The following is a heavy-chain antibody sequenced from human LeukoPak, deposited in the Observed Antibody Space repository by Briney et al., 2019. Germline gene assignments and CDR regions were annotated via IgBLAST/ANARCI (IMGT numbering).Heavy chain of an antibody. CDR2: ISSSGSTI. CDR1: GFTLSSYE. V-gene: IGHV3-48*03. Sequence: GGSLRLSCAASGFTLSSYEMNWVRQAPGKGLEWVSYISSSGSTIYYADSVKGRFTISRDNAKNTLYLQMNSLRAEDTAVYYCAKCIVGATAPFDYWGQGTLVTVSS. CDR3: AKCIVGATAPFDY. J-gene: IGHJ4*02. D-gene: IGHD1-26*01.